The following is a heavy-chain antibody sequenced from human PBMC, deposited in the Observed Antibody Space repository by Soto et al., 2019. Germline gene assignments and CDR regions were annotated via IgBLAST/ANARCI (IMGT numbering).Heavy chain of an antibody. CDR2: IYYSGST. V-gene: IGHV4-39*07. D-gene: IGHD2-2*01. J-gene: IGHJ5*02. CDR1: GGSISSSSYY. Sequence: SETLSLTCTVSGGSISSSSYYWGWIRQPPGKGLEWIGSIYYSGSTNYNPSLKSRVTISVDKSKYQFSLKLNSVTAADTAVYYCARVRQGCSSTSCYFDPWGQGTLVTVSS. CDR3: ARVRQGCSSTSCYFDP.